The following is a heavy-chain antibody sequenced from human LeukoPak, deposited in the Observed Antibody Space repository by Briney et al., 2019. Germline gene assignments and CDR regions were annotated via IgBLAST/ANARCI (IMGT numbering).Heavy chain of an antibody. CDR3: ARDKLGLGELSLYDQ. CDR1: GYTLTGYY. CDR2: TNPNSGGT. J-gene: IGHJ5*02. V-gene: IGHV1-2*02. D-gene: IGHD3-16*02. Sequence: ASVKVSCKASGYTLTGYYMHWVRQAPGQGLEWMGWTNPNSGGTKYAQKFQGRVTMTRDTSISTAYMELSRLRSDDTAMYYCARDKLGLGELSLYDQWGQGTLVTVSS.